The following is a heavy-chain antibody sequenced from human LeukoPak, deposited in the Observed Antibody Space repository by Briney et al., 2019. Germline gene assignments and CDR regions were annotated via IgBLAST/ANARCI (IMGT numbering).Heavy chain of an antibody. CDR2: VSSSGSTI. CDR3: ARVAPNWFDP. Sequence: GGSLRLSCAASGFTFSDYYMSWIRLAPGKGLEWVSYVSSSGSTINYAGSVKGRFTISRDNAKKSLYLQMNSLRAEDTAVYYCARVAPNWFDPWGQGTLVTVSP. J-gene: IGHJ5*02. D-gene: IGHD2-21*01. V-gene: IGHV3-11*04. CDR1: GFTFSDYY.